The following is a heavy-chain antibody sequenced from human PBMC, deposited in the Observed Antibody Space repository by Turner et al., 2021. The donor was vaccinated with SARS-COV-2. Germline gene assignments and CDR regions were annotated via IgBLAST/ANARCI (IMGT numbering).Heavy chain of an antibody. J-gene: IGHJ6*02. CDR2: CDPEDCVT. Sequence: QVQVVQSGAEVKKPGASVKVACKVSGYTLTELSMHWVRQATGKGCEWMGGCDPEDCVTIYSQKFQGRVTMTEDRSTDIAYIELSSLRSDDTAVYYCATATVIYGDYRNYYYYSGMDVWGQGTTVTVSS. D-gene: IGHD4-17*01. CDR1: GYTLTELS. V-gene: IGHV1-24*01. CDR3: ATATVIYGDYRNYYYYSGMDV.